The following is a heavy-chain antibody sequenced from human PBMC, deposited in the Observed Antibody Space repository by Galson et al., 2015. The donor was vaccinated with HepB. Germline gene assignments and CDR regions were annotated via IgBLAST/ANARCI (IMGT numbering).Heavy chain of an antibody. CDR1: GDSVSSHSAA. D-gene: IGHD3-16*02. CDR3: ARDLGYQAFDI. J-gene: IGHJ3*02. V-gene: IGHV6-1*01. Sequence: CVISGDSVSSHSAAWKWIRQSPSRGLEWLGRTYYRSKFYNNYAVSVTGRITINPDTSKNQFSLQLNSVTPEDTAVYYCARDLGYQAFDIWGQGTMVTVSS. CDR2: TYYRSKFYN.